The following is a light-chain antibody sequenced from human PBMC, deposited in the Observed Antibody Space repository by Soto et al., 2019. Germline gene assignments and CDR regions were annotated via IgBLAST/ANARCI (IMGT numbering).Light chain of an antibody. Sequence: EIVMTQSPATLSVSPGERATLSCRASQSVSSNLAWYQQKPCHAASLLIYGASTRATGIPARFSGSGSGTEFTLTISSLQPEDFAVYYCQQYGSSGTLGQGTKVDI. J-gene: IGKJ1*01. V-gene: IGKV3-15*01. CDR3: QQYGSSGT. CDR2: GAS. CDR1: QSVSSN.